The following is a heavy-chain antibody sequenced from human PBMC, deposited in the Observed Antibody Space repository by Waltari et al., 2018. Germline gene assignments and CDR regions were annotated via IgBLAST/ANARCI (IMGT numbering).Heavy chain of an antibody. J-gene: IGHJ4*02. Sequence: QVQLVQSGAEVKKPGSSVKVSCKASGGTFSSYAISWVRQAPGQGLEWMGGVIPIMGTAKYAQKFQGRGTITADESTSTAYMERSSLRSEDTAVYYCARPAGPYYDFWSGYPHFDYWGQGTLVTVSS. V-gene: IGHV1-69*12. CDR3: ARPAGPYYDFWSGYPHFDY. CDR2: VIPIMGTA. D-gene: IGHD3-3*01. CDR1: GGTFSSYA.